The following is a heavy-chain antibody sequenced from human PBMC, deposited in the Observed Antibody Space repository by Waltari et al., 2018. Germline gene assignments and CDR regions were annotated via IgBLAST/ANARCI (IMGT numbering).Heavy chain of an antibody. CDR2: IIPIFGTA. Sequence: QVQLVQSGAEVKKPGSSVKVSCKASGGTFSSYAISWVRQAPGQGLEWMGRIIPIFGTANYAQKFQGRGTITADKSTSTAYMELSSLRSEDTAVYYCARDSRPVGDYYYGMDVWGQGTTVTVSS. CDR3: ARDSRPVGDYYYGMDV. V-gene: IGHV1-69*08. D-gene: IGHD6-25*01. J-gene: IGHJ6*02. CDR1: GGTFSSYA.